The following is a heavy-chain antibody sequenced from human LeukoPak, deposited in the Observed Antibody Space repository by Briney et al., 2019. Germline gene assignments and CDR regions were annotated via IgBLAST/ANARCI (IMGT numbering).Heavy chain of an antibody. Sequence: PSETLSLTCTVSNGSISNYYWSWIRQPPGKGLEWIGYIYYSGSTNYNPSLKSRVTISVDTSKNQFSLKLSSVTAADTAVYYCARDSAFSGWYFDYWGQGTLVTVSS. CDR3: ARDSAFSGWYFDY. V-gene: IGHV4-59*01. CDR2: IYYSGST. CDR1: NGSISNYY. J-gene: IGHJ4*02. D-gene: IGHD6-19*01.